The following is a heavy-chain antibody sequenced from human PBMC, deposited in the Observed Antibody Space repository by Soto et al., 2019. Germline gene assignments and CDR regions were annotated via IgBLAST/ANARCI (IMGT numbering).Heavy chain of an antibody. J-gene: IGHJ6*02. D-gene: IGHD3-16*01. CDR3: SRHGAAVLYYYGMDV. V-gene: IGHV4-39*01. CDR1: GASISTSTYY. CDR2: IYYTGDT. Sequence: KPSETLSLTCSVSGASISTSTYYWAWVRQPPGKGLEWIGYIYYTGDTFYNPSLKSRVTISVDTSIHQFSLTLTSVTAADTAMYYCSRHGAAVLYYYGMDVWGQGTAVTVS.